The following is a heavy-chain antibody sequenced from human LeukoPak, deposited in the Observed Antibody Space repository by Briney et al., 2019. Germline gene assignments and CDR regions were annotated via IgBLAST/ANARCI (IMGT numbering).Heavy chain of an antibody. V-gene: IGHV1-69*04. Sequence: GASVKVSCKASGYTFTGYYMHWVRQAPGQGLEWMGRIIPILGIANYAQKFQGRVTITADKSTSTAYMELSSLRSEDTAVYYCARDCITMVRGVINLSGPSLDYWGQGTLVTVSS. D-gene: IGHD3-10*01. J-gene: IGHJ4*02. CDR3: ARDCITMVRGVINLSGPSLDY. CDR1: GYTFTGYY. CDR2: IIPILGIA.